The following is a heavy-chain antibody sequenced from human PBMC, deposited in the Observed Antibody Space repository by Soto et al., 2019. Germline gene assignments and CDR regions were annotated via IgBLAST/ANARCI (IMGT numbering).Heavy chain of an antibody. CDR1: GFTFSSHA. CDR2: ISAGSEGA. V-gene: IGHV3-23*01. Sequence: SGGSLRLSCAASGFTFSSHAMSWVRQAPGKGLEWISSISAGSEGAYYADSVKGRFTISRDNSNNTLYLQMNSLRAEDTAVYYCARDLWWYLHWGQGTLVTVSS. J-gene: IGHJ4*02. CDR3: ARDLWWYLH. D-gene: IGHD2-15*01.